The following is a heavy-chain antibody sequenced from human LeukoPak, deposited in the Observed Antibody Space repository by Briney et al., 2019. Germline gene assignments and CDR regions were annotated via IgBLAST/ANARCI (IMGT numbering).Heavy chain of an antibody. CDR1: GGTFSSYA. D-gene: IGHD6-19*01. CDR2: IIPILGIA. CDR3: AKDREGGIHSSGPFDY. J-gene: IGHJ4*02. V-gene: IGHV1-69*04. Sequence: GASVKVSCKASGGTFSSYAISWVRQAPGQGLEWMGRIIPILGIANYAQKFQGRVTITADKSTSTAYMELSSLRSEDTAVYYCAKDREGGIHSSGPFDYWGQGTLVIVSS.